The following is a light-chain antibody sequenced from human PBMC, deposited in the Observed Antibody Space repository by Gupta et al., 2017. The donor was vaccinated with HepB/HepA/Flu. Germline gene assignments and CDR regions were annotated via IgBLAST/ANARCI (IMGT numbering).Light chain of an antibody. CDR1: KSISSSY. Sequence: EIVLTKSPATLSLSPGKRATLSSRASKSISSSYLAWYQQKRGQAPRLLIYGASNRATGIPDRFSGSGSGTNFTLTITTLEPEDFAVYSCQQYGGSPWTFGQGTQVEIK. V-gene: IGKV3-20*01. CDR2: GAS. J-gene: IGKJ1*01. CDR3: QQYGGSPWT.